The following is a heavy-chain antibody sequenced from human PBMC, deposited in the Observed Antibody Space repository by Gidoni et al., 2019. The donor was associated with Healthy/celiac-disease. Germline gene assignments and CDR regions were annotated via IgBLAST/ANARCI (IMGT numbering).Heavy chain of an antibody. V-gene: IGHV4-34*01. D-gene: IGHD2-2*01. J-gene: IGHJ4*02. Sequence: QVQLQQWGAGLLKPSETLSLTCAVYGGSFSGYYWSWVRQPPGKGLEWIGEINHSGSTNYNPSLKSRVTISVDTSKNQFSLKLSSVTAADTAVYYCARGVVPAEAPNPKKFFDYWGQGTLVTVSS. CDR1: GGSFSGYY. CDR3: ARGVVPAEAPNPKKFFDY. CDR2: INHSGST.